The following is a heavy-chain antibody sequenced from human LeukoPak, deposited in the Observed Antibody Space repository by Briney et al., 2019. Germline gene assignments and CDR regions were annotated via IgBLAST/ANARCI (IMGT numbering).Heavy chain of an antibody. CDR1: RLTFSSYA. D-gene: IGHD3-16*01. V-gene: IGHV3-23*01. J-gene: IGHJ4*02. CDR3: AKDDGGEYHLFDS. CDR2: SSGSGGST. Sequence: GGSLRLSCAASRLTFSSYAMSWVRQAPGKGPEWVSASSGSGGSTYCADSVKGRFTISRDNSKNTLYLQMNSLRVEDTAVYYCAKDDGGEYHLFDSWGLGTLVTVSS.